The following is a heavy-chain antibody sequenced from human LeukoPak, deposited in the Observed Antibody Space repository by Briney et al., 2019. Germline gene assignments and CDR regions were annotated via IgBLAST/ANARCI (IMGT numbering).Heavy chain of an antibody. CDR3: ATPPSSGWSFDY. Sequence: GGSLRLSCAASGFTFSSYGMNWVRQAPGKGLEWVAFIRYDGSNKYYADSVKGRFTISRDNSKNTLYLQMNSLRAEDTAVYYCATPPSSGWSFDYWGQGTLVTVSS. D-gene: IGHD6-13*01. V-gene: IGHV3-30*02. J-gene: IGHJ4*02. CDR2: IRYDGSNK. CDR1: GFTFSSYG.